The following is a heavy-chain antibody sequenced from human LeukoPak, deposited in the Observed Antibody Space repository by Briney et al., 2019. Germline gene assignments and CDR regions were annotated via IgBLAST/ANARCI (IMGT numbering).Heavy chain of an antibody. CDR3: AKENQRSGTVRLEGFDP. D-gene: IGHD4-17*01. V-gene: IGHV3-9*01. J-gene: IGHJ5*02. CDR1: GFTFDDYA. Sequence: GRSLRLSCAASGFTFDDYAMHWVRQAPGKGLEWVSGISWNSGSIGYADSVKGRFTISRDNAKNSLYLQMNSLRAEDTALYYCAKENQRSGTVRLEGFDPWGQGTLVTVSS. CDR2: ISWNSGSI.